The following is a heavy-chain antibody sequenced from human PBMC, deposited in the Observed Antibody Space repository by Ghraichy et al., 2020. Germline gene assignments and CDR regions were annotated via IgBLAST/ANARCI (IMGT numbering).Heavy chain of an antibody. CDR3: ATNKY. J-gene: IGHJ4*02. V-gene: IGHV3-48*02. CDR1: GFTFSNYT. CDR2: ISSSSRTT. Sequence: GGSLRLSCAASGFTFSNYTINWVRQAPGKGLEWVSCISSSSRTTYYADSVKGRFTISRDNAKNSLYLQMNSLRDEDTAVYYCATNKYWGQGTLVTVSS.